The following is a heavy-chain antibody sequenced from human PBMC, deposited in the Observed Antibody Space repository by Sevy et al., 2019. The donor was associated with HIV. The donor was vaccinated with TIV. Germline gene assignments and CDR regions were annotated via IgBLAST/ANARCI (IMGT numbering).Heavy chain of an antibody. CDR3: AKEDYGGNLPNYFAS. Sequence: GGSLRLSCAASGFTFSDHGMHWVRQAPGKGLDWVAAISYDGNNRYYADSVKGRFTISRDNSKNTLDLQMDSVRPEDTAVYYCAKEDYGGNLPNYFASWGQGTRVTVSS. V-gene: IGHV3-30*18. D-gene: IGHD4-17*01. CDR2: ISYDGNNR. J-gene: IGHJ4*02. CDR1: GFTFSDHG.